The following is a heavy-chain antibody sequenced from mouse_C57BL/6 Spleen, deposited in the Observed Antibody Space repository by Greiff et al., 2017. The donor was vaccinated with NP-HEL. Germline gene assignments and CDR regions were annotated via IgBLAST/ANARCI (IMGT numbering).Heavy chain of an antibody. CDR3: ARGSYAYYYAMDY. CDR1: GYTFTSYW. J-gene: IGHJ4*01. D-gene: IGHD6-5*01. V-gene: IGHV1-52*01. CDR2: IDPSDSET. Sequence: QVQLQQSGAELVRPGSSVKLSCKASGYTFTSYWMHWVKQRPIQGLEWIGNIDPSDSETHYNQKFKDKATLTVDKSSSTAYMQLSSLTSEDSAVYYCARGSYAYYYAMDYWGQGTSVTVSS.